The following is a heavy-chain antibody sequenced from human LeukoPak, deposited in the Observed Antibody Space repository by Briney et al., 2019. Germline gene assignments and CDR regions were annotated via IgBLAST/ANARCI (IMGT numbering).Heavy chain of an antibody. Sequence: PSETLSLTCTVSGGSISSYYWSWIRQPPGKGLEWIGYIYYSGSTNYNPSLKSRVTISVDTSKNQFSLKLSSVTAADTAVYYCARRFSGSYSMDYWGQGTLVTVSS. D-gene: IGHD1-26*01. CDR3: ARRFSGSYSMDY. V-gene: IGHV4-59*08. CDR1: GGSISSYY. CDR2: IYYSGST. J-gene: IGHJ4*02.